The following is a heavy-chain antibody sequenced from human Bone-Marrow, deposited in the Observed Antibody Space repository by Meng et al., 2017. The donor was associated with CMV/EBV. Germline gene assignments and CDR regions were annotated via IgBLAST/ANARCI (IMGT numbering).Heavy chain of an antibody. CDR2: IGTAGDT. V-gene: IGHV3-13*01. D-gene: IGHD3-3*01. CDR3: ARGFRDDFWSGRSAQGKRAGDSFDP. CDR1: GFTFSSYD. Sequence: ETLSLTCAASGFTFSSYDMHWVRQATGKGLEWVSAIGTAGDTYYPGSVKGRFTISRENAKNSLYLQMNSLRAGDTAVYYCARGFRDDFWSGRSAQGKRAGDSFDPWGHGTLVTVSS. J-gene: IGHJ5*02.